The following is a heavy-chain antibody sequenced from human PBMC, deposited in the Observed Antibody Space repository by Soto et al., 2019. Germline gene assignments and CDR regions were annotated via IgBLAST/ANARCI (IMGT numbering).Heavy chain of an antibody. V-gene: IGHV4-31*03. CDR1: GGSISSGGYY. J-gene: IGHJ5*02. CDR2: IYYSGST. Sequence: KTSETLSLTYTVSGGSISSGGYYWSWIRQHPGKGLEWIGYIYYSGSTYYNPSLKSRVTISVDTSKNQFSLKLSSVTAADTAVYYCARAYCGGDCSWFDPWGQGTLVTVSS. D-gene: IGHD2-21*02. CDR3: ARAYCGGDCSWFDP.